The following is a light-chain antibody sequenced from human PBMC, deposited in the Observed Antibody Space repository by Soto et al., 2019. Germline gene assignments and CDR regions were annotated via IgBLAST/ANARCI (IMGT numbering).Light chain of an antibody. CDR3: QHRKT. Sequence: EIVLTQSPATLSLSPGERATLSCRASQSVSSYLAWYQQKPGQAPRLLIYDASNRATGIPARFSGSGSGTDFTLTISSLEPEDFVVYYCQHRKTFGQGTKVEIK. CDR2: DAS. CDR1: QSVSSY. J-gene: IGKJ1*01. V-gene: IGKV3-11*01.